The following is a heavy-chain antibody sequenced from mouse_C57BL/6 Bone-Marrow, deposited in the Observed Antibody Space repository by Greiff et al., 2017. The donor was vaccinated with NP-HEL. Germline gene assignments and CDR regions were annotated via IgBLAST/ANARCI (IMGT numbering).Heavy chain of an antibody. V-gene: IGHV1-63*01. CDR3: ARWVYYGSSYWYFDV. CDR1: GYTFTNYW. CDR2: IYPGGGYT. D-gene: IGHD1-1*01. J-gene: IGHJ1*03. Sequence: QVHVKQSGAELVRPGTSVKMSCKASGYTFTNYWIGWAKQRPGHGLEWIGDIYPGGGYTNYTEKFKGKATLTADKSSSTAYMQFSSLTSEYSAIYYCARWVYYGSSYWYFDVWGTGTTVTVSS.